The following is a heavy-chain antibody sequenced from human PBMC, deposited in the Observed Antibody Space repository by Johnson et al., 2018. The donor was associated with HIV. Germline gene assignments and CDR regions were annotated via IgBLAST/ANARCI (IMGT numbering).Heavy chain of an antibody. Sequence: VLLVESGGGLVKPGGSLRLSCAVSGFTFTNAWMSWVRQAPGKGLEWVGHIKSKTEGGTTDYAAYVKGRFTISRDDSKNTLYLEMNSLKIEDTAVYYCTTAGSSGFACDVWGQGTMVTVSP. CDR3: TTAGSSGFACDV. D-gene: IGHD3-22*01. CDR2: IKSKTEGGTT. CDR1: GFTFTNAW. V-gene: IGHV3-15*01. J-gene: IGHJ3*01.